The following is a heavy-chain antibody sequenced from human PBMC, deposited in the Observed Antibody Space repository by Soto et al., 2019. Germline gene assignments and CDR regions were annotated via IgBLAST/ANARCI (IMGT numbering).Heavy chain of an antibody. CDR2: LTDSGGST. V-gene: IGHV3-23*01. J-gene: IGHJ6*02. CDR1: GFTFRSYA. Sequence: PGGSLRLSCAAFGFTFRSYAMIWVRQAPGKGLEWVSALTDSGGSTYYADSVQGRFTISRDNSKNMLYLQMNSLGAEDTAVYYCAKDYSSTWYPGHGMGVWGQGTTVTVSS. D-gene: IGHD6-13*01. CDR3: AKDYSSTWYPGHGMGV.